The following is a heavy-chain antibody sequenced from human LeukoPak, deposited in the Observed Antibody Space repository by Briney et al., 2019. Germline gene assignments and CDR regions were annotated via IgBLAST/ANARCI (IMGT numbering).Heavy chain of an antibody. CDR1: GYTFTSYG. Sequence: ASVKVSCKASGYTFTSYGISWVRQAPGQGLEWMGWINPNSGGTNYAQKFQGRVTMTRDTSISTAYMELSRLRSDDTAVYYCARDRVVGCSSTSCFDWYFDLWGRGTLVTVSS. D-gene: IGHD2-2*01. J-gene: IGHJ2*01. V-gene: IGHV1-2*02. CDR3: ARDRVVGCSSTSCFDWYFDL. CDR2: INPNSGGT.